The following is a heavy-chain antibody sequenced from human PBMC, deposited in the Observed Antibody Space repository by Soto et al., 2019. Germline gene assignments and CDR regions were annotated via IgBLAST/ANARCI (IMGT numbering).Heavy chain of an antibody. CDR3: ARMNYYDTSGYPFDH. CDR1: GGSISSYY. J-gene: IGHJ4*02. D-gene: IGHD3-22*01. Sequence: PSETLSLTCTVSGGSISSYYWSWIRQPPGKGLEWIGYIYFRGTTNYNPSLKSRVTMSADTSKNQFSLELNSVTAADTAVYYCARMNYYDTSGYPFDHWGQGMIVTVSS. V-gene: IGHV4-59*01. CDR2: IYFRGTT.